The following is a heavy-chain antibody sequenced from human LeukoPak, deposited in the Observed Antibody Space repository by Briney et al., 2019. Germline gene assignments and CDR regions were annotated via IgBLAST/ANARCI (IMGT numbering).Heavy chain of an antibody. D-gene: IGHD3-16*01. J-gene: IGHJ4*02. Sequence: ASVKVSCKASGYTFISHDINWVRQAPGQGLEWVGWLHPKSGNTGYAQKFQGRVTITRNNAIGTAYMEVNSLRSEDTAVYYCARVGDRFGFENYFDYWGQGTLVTVSS. CDR2: LHPKSGNT. V-gene: IGHV1-8*03. CDR3: ARVGDRFGFENYFDY. CDR1: GYTFISHD.